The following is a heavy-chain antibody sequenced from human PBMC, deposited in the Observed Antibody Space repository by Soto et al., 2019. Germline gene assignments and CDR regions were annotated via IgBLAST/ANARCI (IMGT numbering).Heavy chain of an antibody. V-gene: IGHV1-69*02. CDR1: GGTFSSYT. CDR3: ARASGYSYGNFDY. J-gene: IGHJ4*02. D-gene: IGHD5-18*01. Sequence: QVQLVQSGAEVKKPGSSVKVSCKASGGTFSSYTISWVRQAPGQGLEWMGRIIPILGIANYAQKFQGRVTSTADKSTSTAYMELSSLRSEDTAVYYCARASGYSYGNFDYWGQGTLVTVSS. CDR2: IIPILGIA.